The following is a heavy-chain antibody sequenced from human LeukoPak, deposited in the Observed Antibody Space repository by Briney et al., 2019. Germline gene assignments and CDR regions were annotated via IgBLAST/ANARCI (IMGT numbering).Heavy chain of an antibody. J-gene: IGHJ6*03. V-gene: IGHV4-61*02. CDR2: IYISGDT. CDR3: ARGGTDYYYMDV. CDR1: RGSISSGSYY. D-gene: IGHD1-1*01. Sequence: SETLSLTCTVSRGSISSGSYYWSWIRQPAGKGLEWIGRIYISGDTNYNPSLKSRVTISVDTSKNQFSLKLSSVIAADTAVYYCARGGTDYYYMDVWGKGTTVTVSS.